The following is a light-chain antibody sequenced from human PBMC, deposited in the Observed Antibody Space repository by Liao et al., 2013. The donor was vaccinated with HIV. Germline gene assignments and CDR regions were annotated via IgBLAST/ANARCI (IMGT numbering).Light chain of an antibody. CDR3: QSADSSDTSRV. CDR2: KDS. J-gene: IGLJ3*02. V-gene: IGLV3-25*03. CDR1: NVERKS. Sequence: SYELTQPPSVSVAPGETARITCGGNNVERKSVHWHQLKPGQAPVLVIYKDSERPSGIPERFSGSSSGTTVTLTISGVQAEDEADYYCQSADSSDTSRVFGGGTKLTVL.